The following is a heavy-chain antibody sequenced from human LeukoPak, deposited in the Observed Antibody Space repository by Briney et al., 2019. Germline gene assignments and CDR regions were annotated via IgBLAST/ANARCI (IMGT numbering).Heavy chain of an antibody. J-gene: IGHJ4*02. CDR2: IYYSGST. CDR1: GGSISSYY. CDR3: ARGRYSSGWSGCDY. D-gene: IGHD6-19*01. Sequence: PSETLSLTCTVSGGSISSYYWSWIRQPPGKALEWIGYIYYSGSTNYNPSLKSRVTISVDTSKNQFSLKLSSVTAADTAVYYCARGRYSSGWSGCDYWGQGTLVTVSS. V-gene: IGHV4-59*08.